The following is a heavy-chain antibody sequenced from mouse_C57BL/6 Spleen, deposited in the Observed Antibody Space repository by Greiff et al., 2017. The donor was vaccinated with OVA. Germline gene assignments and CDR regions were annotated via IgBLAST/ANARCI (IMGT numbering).Heavy chain of an antibody. CDR2: IYPSDSET. V-gene: IGHV1-61*01. Sequence: VQLQQPGAELVRPGSSVKLSCKASGYTFTSYWMDWVKQRPGQGLEWIGNIYPSDSETHYNQKFKDKATLTVDKSSSTAYMRLSSLTSEDSAVYYCARRAAQTTDFDYWGQGTTLTVSS. D-gene: IGHD3-2*02. J-gene: IGHJ2*01. CDR1: GYTFTSYW. CDR3: ARRAAQTTDFDY.